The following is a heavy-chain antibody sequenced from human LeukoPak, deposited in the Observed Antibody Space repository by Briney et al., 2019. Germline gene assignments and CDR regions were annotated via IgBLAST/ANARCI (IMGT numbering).Heavy chain of an antibody. V-gene: IGHV3-23*01. CDR3: AKDPTIAAAAPEDWFDP. CDR2: ISGSGGST. CDR1: GFTVSSNY. D-gene: IGHD6-13*01. Sequence: GGSLRLSCAASGFTVSSNYMGWVRQAPGKGLEGVSVISGSGGSTYYADSVKGRFTISRDNSKNTLYLQMNSLRAEDTAVYYCAKDPTIAAAAPEDWFDPWGQGTLVTVSS. J-gene: IGHJ5*02.